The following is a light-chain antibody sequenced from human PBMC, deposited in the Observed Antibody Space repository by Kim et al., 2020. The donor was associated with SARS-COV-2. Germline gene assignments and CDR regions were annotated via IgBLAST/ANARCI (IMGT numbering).Light chain of an antibody. V-gene: IGLV3-1*01. CDR3: QAWDSSTAV. CDR2: QES. Sequence: SRAPGKTASITCSGDKLGDKYACWYQQKPGQSPVLVIYQESKGASGIPERFSGSNSGNTATLTISGTQAMDEADYYCQAWDSSTAVFGGGTKLTVL. CDR1: KLGDKY. J-gene: IGLJ2*01.